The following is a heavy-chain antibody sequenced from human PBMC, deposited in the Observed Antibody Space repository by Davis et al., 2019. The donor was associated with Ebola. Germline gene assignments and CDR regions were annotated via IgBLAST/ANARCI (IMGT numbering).Heavy chain of an antibody. Sequence: PGGSLRLSCAASGFTFSSYAMSWVRQAPGKGLEWVSAISGSGGSTYYADSVKGRFTISRDKSKNTLYLQMNSLRAEDTAVYYCARDRRRVETGDYGPLSGVYYYYGMDVWGKGTTVTVSS. CDR1: GFTFSSYA. D-gene: IGHD4-17*01. V-gene: IGHV3-23*01. J-gene: IGHJ6*04. CDR2: ISGSGGST. CDR3: ARDRRRVETGDYGPLSGVYYYYGMDV.